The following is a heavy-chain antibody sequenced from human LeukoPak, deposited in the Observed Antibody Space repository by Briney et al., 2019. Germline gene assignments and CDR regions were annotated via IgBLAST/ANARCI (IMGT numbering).Heavy chain of an antibody. CDR3: ARVPYSGSYYDAFDI. J-gene: IGHJ3*02. D-gene: IGHD1-26*01. V-gene: IGHV1-69*13. CDR2: IIPIFGTA. Sequence: SVKVSCKASGGTFSSYAISWVRQAPGQGLEWMGGIIPIFGTANYAQKFQGRVTITADESTSTAYMELSSLRSEDTAVYYCARVPYSGSYYDAFDIWGQGTMVTVSS. CDR1: GGTFSSYA.